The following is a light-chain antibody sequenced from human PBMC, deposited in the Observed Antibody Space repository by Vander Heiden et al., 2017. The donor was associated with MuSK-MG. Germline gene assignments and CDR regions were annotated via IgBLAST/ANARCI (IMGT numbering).Light chain of an antibody. CDR3: QQYNDWPRT. J-gene: IGKJ1*01. CDR1: QSVKSS. V-gene: IGKV3-15*01. CDR2: GAS. Sequence: EIVMTQPPATLSVSPGERATLSCRASQSVKSSLAWYQQKPGQAPRLLIYGASTRATGVPASFSGSGSGTYFTLTISRLRSEDFAVYYCQQYNDWPRTFGQGTKVEIK.